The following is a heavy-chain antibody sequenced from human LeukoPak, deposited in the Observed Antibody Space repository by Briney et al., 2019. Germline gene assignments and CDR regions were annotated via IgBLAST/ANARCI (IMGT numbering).Heavy chain of an antibody. CDR3: VKGGDGNLFQPES. D-gene: IGHD2-21*02. V-gene: IGHV3-9*01. Sequence: PGGALRLSCAASGCTFNDYGRHWVRQAPGKGREGVSGIRGNSHYIAYADSVKGRFTMSRDNAQNSRYLQMNSVRPEDTAFYYCVKGGDGNLFQPESWGQGTLVTVSS. CDR2: IRGNSHYI. CDR1: GCTFNDYG. J-gene: IGHJ5*02.